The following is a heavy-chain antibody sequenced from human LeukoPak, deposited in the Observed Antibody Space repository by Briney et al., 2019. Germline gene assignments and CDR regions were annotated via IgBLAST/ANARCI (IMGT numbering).Heavy chain of an antibody. V-gene: IGHV3-30*01. J-gene: IGHJ4*02. CDR3: ARDAYYSSGTYFDS. Sequence: GSLRLSCAASGFTFTNYAMHWVRQAPGKGLEWVTVISKDGSDKNYADSVKGRFTISRDNSMNTLFLQMNSLRTDDTAVYFCARDAYYSSGTYFDSWGQGTLATVSS. CDR1: GFTFTNYA. D-gene: IGHD3-10*01. CDR2: ISKDGSDK.